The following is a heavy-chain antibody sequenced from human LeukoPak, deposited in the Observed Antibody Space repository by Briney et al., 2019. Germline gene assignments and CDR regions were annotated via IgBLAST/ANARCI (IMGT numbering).Heavy chain of an antibody. CDR1: GYTFTSYY. V-gene: IGHV1-46*01. CDR2: INCGGGSP. CDR3: ARVPLDWAPFDY. J-gene: IGHJ4*02. D-gene: IGHD3/OR15-3a*01. Sequence: ASVKVSCKASGYTFTSYYLHWVRQTPGQGLEWMGIINCGGGSPTYPQNFQGRVTVTKDTSTSTVYMELSSLTLDDTAVYYCARVPLDWAPFDYWGQGTPVTVSS.